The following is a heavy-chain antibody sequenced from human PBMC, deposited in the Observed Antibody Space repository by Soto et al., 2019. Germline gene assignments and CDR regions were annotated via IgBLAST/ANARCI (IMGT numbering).Heavy chain of an antibody. CDR3: ATQRGGGGY. J-gene: IGHJ4*02. D-gene: IGHD6-25*01. V-gene: IGHV3-53*01. CDR2: IYSGGYT. CDR1: GFTVSNNY. Sequence: EVPLVESGGGLIQPGGSLRLSCAVSGFTVSNNYMSWVRQAPGKGLEGVSVIYSGGYTAYGDSVKGRFTISRDNSKNPLYFKINSRGAGDPAFFYWATQRGGGGYWGQGTLVTVSS.